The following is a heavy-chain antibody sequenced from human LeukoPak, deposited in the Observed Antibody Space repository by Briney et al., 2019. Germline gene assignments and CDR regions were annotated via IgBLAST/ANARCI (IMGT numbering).Heavy chain of an antibody. Sequence: SETLSLTCTVSGGSISSSSYYWGWIRQPPGKGLEWIGSIYYSGSTYYNPSLNSRVTVSVDTSKNQFSLNLSSVTAADTAAYYCSRAYSSGWYRGNYFDYWGQGTLVTVSS. D-gene: IGHD6-19*01. J-gene: IGHJ4*02. CDR1: GGSISSSSYY. V-gene: IGHV4-39*01. CDR2: IYYSGST. CDR3: SRAYSSGWYRGNYFDY.